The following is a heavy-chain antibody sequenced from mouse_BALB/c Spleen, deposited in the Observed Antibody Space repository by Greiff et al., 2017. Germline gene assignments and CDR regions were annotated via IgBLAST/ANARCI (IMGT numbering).Heavy chain of an antibody. CDR2: ISSGGSYT. J-gene: IGHJ4*01. CDR1: GFTFSSYG. Sequence: EVKLVESGGDLVKPGGSLKLSCAASGFTFSSYGMSWVRQTPDKRLEWVATISSGGSYTYYPDSVKGRFTISRDNAKNTLYLQMSSLKSEDTAMYYCARHGEVRRDYYAMDYWGQGTSVTVSS. D-gene: IGHD2-14*01. V-gene: IGHV5-6*01. CDR3: ARHGEVRRDYYAMDY.